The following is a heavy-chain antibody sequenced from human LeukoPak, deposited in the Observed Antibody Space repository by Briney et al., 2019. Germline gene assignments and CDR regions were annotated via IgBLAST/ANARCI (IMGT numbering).Heavy chain of an antibody. J-gene: IGHJ5*02. CDR3: ARAAIRNWFDP. V-gene: IGHV4-30-4*08. CDR1: GGSISSVDYY. CDR2: IYYSGST. Sequence: PSQTLSLTCTVSGGSISSVDYYWSWIRQPPGKGLEWIGYIYYSGSTYYNPSLKSRVTISVDTSKNQFSLKLSSVTAADTAVYYCARAAIRNWFDPWGQGTLVTVSS. D-gene: IGHD2-2*02.